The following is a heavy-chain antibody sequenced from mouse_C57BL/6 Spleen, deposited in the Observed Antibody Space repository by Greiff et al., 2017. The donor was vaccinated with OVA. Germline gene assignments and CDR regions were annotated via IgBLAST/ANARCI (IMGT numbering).Heavy chain of an antibody. V-gene: IGHV1-58*01. CDR2: IYIGNGYT. CDR3: ARSEPPPTVVAHFDY. J-gene: IGHJ2*01. D-gene: IGHD1-1*01. CDR1: GYTFTSYG. Sequence: VQLQQSGAELVRPGSSVKMSCKTSGYTFTSYGINWVKQRPGQGLEWIGYIYIGNGYTEYNEKFKGKATLTSDTSSSTAYMQLSSRTSEDSAIYVCARSEPPPTVVAHFDYWGQGTTLTVSS.